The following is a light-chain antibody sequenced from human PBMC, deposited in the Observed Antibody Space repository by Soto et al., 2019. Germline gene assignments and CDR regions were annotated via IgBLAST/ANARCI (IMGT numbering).Light chain of an antibody. CDR1: QSVSST. V-gene: IGKV3-15*01. J-gene: IGKJ1*01. Sequence: EIVMTQSPATLSVSPGERATLSCRASQSVSSTLAWYQQKPGQAPRLLIYGASTRATDIPARFSGSGSGTEFTLTISSLQSEDFATYYCQQYNSYSRTFGQGTKVDIK. CDR2: GAS. CDR3: QQYNSYSRT.